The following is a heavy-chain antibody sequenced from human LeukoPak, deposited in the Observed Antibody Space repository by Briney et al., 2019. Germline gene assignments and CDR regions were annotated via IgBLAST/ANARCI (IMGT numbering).Heavy chain of an antibody. CDR1: GGSLSGYY. V-gene: IGHV4-34*01. J-gene: IGHJ4*02. CDR3: ARRGYDILTGYYP. CDR2: INHSGST. Sequence: SETLSLACAVYGGSLSGYYWSWIRQPPGKGLEWIGEINHSGSTNYNPSLKSRVTISVDTSKNQFSLKLSSVTAADTAVYYCARRGYDILTGYYPWGQGTLVTVSS. D-gene: IGHD3-9*01.